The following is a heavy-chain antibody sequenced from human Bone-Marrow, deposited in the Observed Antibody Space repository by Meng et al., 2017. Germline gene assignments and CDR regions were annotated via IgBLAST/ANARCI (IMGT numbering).Heavy chain of an antibody. Sequence: GESLKISCAASGFTFSNAWMSWVRQAPGKGLEWVGRIKSKTDGGTTDYAAPVKGRFTISRDDSKNTLYLQMNSLKTEDTAVYYCASSGSGWTNDAFDIWGQGTMVTVSS. J-gene: IGHJ3*02. D-gene: IGHD6-19*01. CDR1: GFTFSNAW. V-gene: IGHV3-15*01. CDR2: IKSKTDGGTT. CDR3: ASSGSGWTNDAFDI.